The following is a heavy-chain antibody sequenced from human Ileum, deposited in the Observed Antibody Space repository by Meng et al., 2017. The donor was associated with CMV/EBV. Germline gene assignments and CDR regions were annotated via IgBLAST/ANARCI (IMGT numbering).Heavy chain of an antibody. CDR1: GFTFSSYS. Sequence: GGSLRLSCAASGFTFSSYSMNWVRQAPGKGLEWVSSISSSSSYIYYADSVKGRFTIPRDNAKNSLYLQMNSLRAEDTAVYYCARDRSQGGFDPWGQGTLVTVSS. V-gene: IGHV3-21*01. CDR3: ARDRSQGGFDP. J-gene: IGHJ5*02. CDR2: ISSSSSYI.